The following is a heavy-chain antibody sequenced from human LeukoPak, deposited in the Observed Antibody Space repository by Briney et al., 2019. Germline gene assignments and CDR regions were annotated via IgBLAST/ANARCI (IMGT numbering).Heavy chain of an antibody. D-gene: IGHD3-3*01. CDR1: GFTFSSYS. CDR3: ARENTIFGVYYGMDV. Sequence: GGSLRLSCAASGFTFSSYSMNWVRQAPGKGLEWDSSISSSSSYIYYADSVKGRFTISRDNAKNSLYLQMNSLRAEDTAVYYCARENTIFGVYYGMDVWGQGTTVTVSS. J-gene: IGHJ6*02. CDR2: ISSSSSYI. V-gene: IGHV3-21*01.